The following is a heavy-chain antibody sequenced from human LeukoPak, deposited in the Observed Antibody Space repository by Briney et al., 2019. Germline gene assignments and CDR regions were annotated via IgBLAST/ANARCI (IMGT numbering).Heavy chain of an antibody. J-gene: IGHJ5*02. CDR3: ARCFPLQYRGWFDP. CDR1: GYTFTGYY. D-gene: IGHD4-11*01. V-gene: IGHV1-2*02. CDR2: INPNSGGT. Sequence: ASVKVSCKASGYTFTGYYMHWVRQAPGQGLEWMGWINPNSGGTNYAQKFKGRVTMTRDTSIITAYMELRSLRSDGTAVYYCARCFPLQYRGWFDPWGQGTLVTVSS.